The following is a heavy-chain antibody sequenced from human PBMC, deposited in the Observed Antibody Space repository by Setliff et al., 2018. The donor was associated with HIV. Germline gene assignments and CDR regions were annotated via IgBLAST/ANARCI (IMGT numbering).Heavy chain of an antibody. CDR2: ISPDGSAT. Sequence: GSLRLSCAASGFTFSSAWMGWVRQAPAKGLEWVANISPDGSATYYVDSVKGRFTISRDNRNKFLYLQMNSLSAEDTALYYCARGQTMYGVVIYDAFNVWGHGTMVTVSS. V-gene: IGHV3-7*03. J-gene: IGHJ3*01. CDR1: GFTFSSAW. CDR3: ARGQTMYGVVIYDAFNV. D-gene: IGHD3-3*01.